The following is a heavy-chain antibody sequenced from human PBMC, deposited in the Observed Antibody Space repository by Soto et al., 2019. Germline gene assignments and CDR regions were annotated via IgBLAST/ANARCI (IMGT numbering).Heavy chain of an antibody. CDR1: EYSFSDYY. J-gene: IGHJ4*02. V-gene: IGHV1-2*04. D-gene: IGHD3-10*01. CDR3: ARGVRVSY. CDR2: INPNSDDT. Sequence: VASVKVSCKASEYSFSDYYIHWVRQAPGQGLEWMGWINPNSDDTNSAQKFQGWVTMTRDPSISTAYVYLSRLRSDDTAIYSCARGVRVSYWGQGALVTVS.